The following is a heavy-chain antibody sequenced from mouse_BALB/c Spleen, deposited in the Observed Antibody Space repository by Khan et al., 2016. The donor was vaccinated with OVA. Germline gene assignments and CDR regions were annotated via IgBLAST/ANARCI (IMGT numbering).Heavy chain of an antibody. CDR3: ARSGYDYGRGALFAY. Sequence: QVQLKQSGPGLVQPSQSLSITCTVSGFSLPNYSVHWVRQSPGKGLEWLGVIWSAGSTDYNEAFISRLTISKDNSRSQGFFKMKHLQPNDTAIYYCARSGYDYGRGALFAYWGQGTLVTVSA. V-gene: IGHV2-2*02. J-gene: IGHJ3*01. CDR2: IWSAGST. CDR1: GFSLPNYS. D-gene: IGHD2-4*01.